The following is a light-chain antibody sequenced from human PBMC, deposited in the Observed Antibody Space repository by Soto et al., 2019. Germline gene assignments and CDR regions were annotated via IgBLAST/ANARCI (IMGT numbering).Light chain of an antibody. CDR3: GTWDSSLSAVV. V-gene: IGLV1-51*01. CDR1: SSNIGNNY. J-gene: IGLJ2*01. CDR2: DNN. Sequence: QAVVTQPPSVSAAPGQKVIISCSGSSSNIGNNYVSWYQQFPDTVPKLLIYDNNKRPSGIPDRFSGAKSGTSATLGVTGLQTGDEADYYCGTWDSSLSAVVFGGGTKLTVL.